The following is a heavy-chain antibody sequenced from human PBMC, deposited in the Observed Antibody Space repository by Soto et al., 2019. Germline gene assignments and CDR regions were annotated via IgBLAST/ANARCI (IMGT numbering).Heavy chain of an antibody. CDR1: GFTFKTYS. CDR2: ISETSIAI. D-gene: IGHD1-1*01. J-gene: IGHJ4*02. V-gene: IGHV3-48*02. CDR3: ATLQLGREEVFDS. Sequence: EVQLVESGGGLVQPGGSLRLSCAASGFTFKTYSMNWVRQAPGKGLEWVSYISETSIAIYYRDSVKGRFTISRDNAKNTLYLQMNSLRDEDTAVYYCATLQLGREEVFDSWGQVTLVTVSS.